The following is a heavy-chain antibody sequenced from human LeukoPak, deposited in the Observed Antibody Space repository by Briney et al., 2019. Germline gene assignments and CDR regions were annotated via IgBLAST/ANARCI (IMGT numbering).Heavy chain of an antibody. CDR3: AREYQYYYDSSGGHDLGYYYYMDV. V-gene: IGHV3-48*04. J-gene: IGHJ6*03. CDR2: ISSSSSTI. CDR1: GFTFSSYS. D-gene: IGHD3-22*01. Sequence: GGSLRLSCAASGFTFSSYSMNWVRQAPGKGLEWGSYISSSSSTIYFAVSVKVRSTISRHNSKNSLYLQINSLRAADTAVYYCAREYQYYYDSSGGHDLGYYYYMDVWGKGTTVTVSS.